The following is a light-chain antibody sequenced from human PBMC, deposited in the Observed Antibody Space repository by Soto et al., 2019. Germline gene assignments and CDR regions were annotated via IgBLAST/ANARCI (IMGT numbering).Light chain of an antibody. Sequence: EIVMTQSPATLSVSPGERATLSCRASQSVSSKLAWFQQKPGQAPSLLIYGVSTRATGVPVRFSGSGSGTEFTLTISSLQSEDFAVYYCQQYNNWWTFGQGTKVDIK. V-gene: IGKV3-15*01. CDR2: GVS. J-gene: IGKJ1*01. CDR1: QSVSSK. CDR3: QQYNNWWT.